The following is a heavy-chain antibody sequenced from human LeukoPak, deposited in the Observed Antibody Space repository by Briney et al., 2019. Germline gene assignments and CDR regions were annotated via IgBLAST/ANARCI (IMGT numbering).Heavy chain of an antibody. V-gene: IGHV1-18*01. D-gene: IGHD2-15*01. J-gene: IGHJ3*02. CDR1: CYTYIISA. CDR3: ARGPSDSVVVVAPTSHAFDI. CDR2: INPYNGDT. Sequence: GASVKVSCKDSCYTYIISAISWVRQTPGQALEWVGWINPYNGDTSYAQNLQGRVTMTTDTSTNTAYMELRSLRSDDTAVYYCARGPSDSVVVVAPTSHAFDIWGRGTMVTVSS.